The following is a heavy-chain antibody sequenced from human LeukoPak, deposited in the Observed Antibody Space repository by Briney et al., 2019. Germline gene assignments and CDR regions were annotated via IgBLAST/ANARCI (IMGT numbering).Heavy chain of an antibody. CDR2: IRSKAYGGTT. CDR3: TRDRSSWLGGIAY. J-gene: IGHJ4*02. CDR1: GFTFGDYA. Sequence: GGSLRLSCTASGFTFGDYAMSWVRQAPGKGLEWVGFIRSKAYGGTTEYAASVKGRFTISRDDSKSIAYLQMNSLKTEDTAVYYCTRDRSSWLGGIAYWGQGTLVTVSS. D-gene: IGHD6-13*01. V-gene: IGHV3-49*04.